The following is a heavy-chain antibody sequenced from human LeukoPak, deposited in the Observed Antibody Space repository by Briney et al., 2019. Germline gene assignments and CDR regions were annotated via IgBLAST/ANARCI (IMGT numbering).Heavy chain of an antibody. CDR1: GGSISSGGYS. D-gene: IGHD5-18*01. J-gene: IGHJ4*02. V-gene: IGHV4-30-2*01. Sequence: PSQTLSLTCAVSGGSISSGGYSWSWIRQPPGKGLEWIGYIYHSGSTYYNPSLKSRVTISVDRSKNQFSLKLSSVTAADTAVYYCARGGRDTAMDPYYFDYWGQGTLVTVSS. CDR2: IYHSGST. CDR3: ARGGRDTAMDPYYFDY.